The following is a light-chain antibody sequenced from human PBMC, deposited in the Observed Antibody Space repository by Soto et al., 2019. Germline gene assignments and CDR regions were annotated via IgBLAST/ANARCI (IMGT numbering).Light chain of an antibody. CDR3: QQYDKYPWT. Sequence: DIQMTQSPSTLSASVGERVTITCRASQGIRAWLASYQQKPGKAPKLLIYEASSLESGVPSRFSASGSGIEFTLTISSLQADDFATYYCQQYDKYPWTFGQGTTVEV. J-gene: IGKJ1*01. CDR2: EAS. CDR1: QGIRAW. V-gene: IGKV1-5*03.